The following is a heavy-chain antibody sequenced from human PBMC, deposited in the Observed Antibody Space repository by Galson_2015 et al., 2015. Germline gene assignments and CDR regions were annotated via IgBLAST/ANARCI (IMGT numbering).Heavy chain of an antibody. J-gene: IGHJ4*02. Sequence: SLRLSCAASGFTFTTYTMNWVRQAPGKGLEWVSYISASDSTIYYADSVKGRFTISRDNAKNSLYLQMNSLRADDTAVYYCARDGRFDYWGQGTLVTVSS. CDR3: ARDGRFDY. D-gene: IGHD1-1*01. CDR2: ISASDSTI. V-gene: IGHV3-48*01. CDR1: GFTFTTYT.